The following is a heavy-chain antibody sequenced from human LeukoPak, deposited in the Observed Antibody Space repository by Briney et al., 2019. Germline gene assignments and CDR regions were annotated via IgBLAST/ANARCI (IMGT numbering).Heavy chain of an antibody. V-gene: IGHV3-66*02. CDR1: GFTFSDYI. Sequence: GGSLRLSCAASGFTFSDYILDWVRQAPGKGLEWVSVIYSGGSTYYADSVKGRFTISRDNSKNTLYLQMNSLRAEDTAVYYCARTLGGSSSWQPYYYYYYMDVWGKGTTVTVSS. CDR3: ARTLGGSSSWQPYYYYYYMDV. D-gene: IGHD6-13*01. CDR2: IYSGGST. J-gene: IGHJ6*03.